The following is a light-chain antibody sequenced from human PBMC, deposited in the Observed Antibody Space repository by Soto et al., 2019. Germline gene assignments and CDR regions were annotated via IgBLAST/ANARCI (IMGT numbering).Light chain of an antibody. CDR1: SSNIGSNY. V-gene: IGLV1-47*01. CDR2: RNN. CDR3: APWDDSLSGGV. Sequence: QLVLTQPPSASGTPGQRVTISCSGSSSNIGSNYVYWYQQLPGTAPKLLIYRNNQRPSGVPDRFSGSKSGTSASLAISGLRSEDEADYYCAPWDDSLSGGVFGGGTKLTVL. J-gene: IGLJ2*01.